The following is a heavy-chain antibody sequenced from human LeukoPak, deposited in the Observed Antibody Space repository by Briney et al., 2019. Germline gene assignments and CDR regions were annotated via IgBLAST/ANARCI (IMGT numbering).Heavy chain of an antibody. J-gene: IGHJ6*02. Sequence: SETLSLTCTVSGGSISTSGYYWGWIRQPPGKGLECIGCIYYTGSTYYNPSLKSRVTISVDTSKNQFSLKLSSVTAADTAVYYCARVRRSSGYSNYGMDVWGQGTTVTVSS. V-gene: IGHV4-39*01. D-gene: IGHD3-22*01. CDR2: IYYTGST. CDR3: ARVRRSSGYSNYGMDV. CDR1: GGSISTSGYY.